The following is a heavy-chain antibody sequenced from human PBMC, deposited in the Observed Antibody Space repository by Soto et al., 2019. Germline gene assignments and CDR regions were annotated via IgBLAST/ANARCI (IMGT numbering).Heavy chain of an antibody. V-gene: IGHV1-46*01. CDR1: GYTFTSYY. CDR3: AREWLGPGGVESRIYYYGMDV. CDR2: INPSGGST. D-gene: IGHD3-16*01. J-gene: IGHJ6*02. Sequence: GASVKVSCKASGYTFTSYYMHWVRQAPGQGLEWMGIINPSGGSTSYAQKFQGRVTMTRDTSTSTVYMELSSLRSEDTAVYYCAREWLGPGGVESRIYYYGMDVWGQGTTVTVSS.